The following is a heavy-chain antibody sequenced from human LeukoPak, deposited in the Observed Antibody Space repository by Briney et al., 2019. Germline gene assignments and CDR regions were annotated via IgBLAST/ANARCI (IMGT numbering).Heavy chain of an antibody. D-gene: IGHD2-2*01. J-gene: IGHJ4*02. CDR3: ARDPHIVVVPAAMPEFDY. V-gene: IGHV1-18*04. CDR1: GYTFTSYG. CDR2: IIAYNGNT. Sequence: ASVKVSCKASGYTFTSYGISWVRQAPGQGLEWMGWIIAYNGNTNFAQKLQGSVTMTTDTSTSTAYMELRSLRSDDTAVYYCARDPHIVVVPAAMPEFDYWGQGTLVTVSS.